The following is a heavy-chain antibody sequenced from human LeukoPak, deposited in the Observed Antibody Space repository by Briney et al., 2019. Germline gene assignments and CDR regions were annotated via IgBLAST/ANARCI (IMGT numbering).Heavy chain of an antibody. J-gene: IGHJ6*03. CDR1: GGSFSGYY. V-gene: IGHV4-34*01. CDR2: INHSGST. CDR3: ARGWAGVIRVYYYVDV. Sequence: SETLSLTCAVYGGSFSGYYWSWIRQPPGKGLEWIGEINHSGSTNYNPSLKSRVTISVDTSKNQFSLKLSSVTAADTAVYYCARGWAGVIRVYYYVDVWGKGTTVTVSS. D-gene: IGHD3-10*01.